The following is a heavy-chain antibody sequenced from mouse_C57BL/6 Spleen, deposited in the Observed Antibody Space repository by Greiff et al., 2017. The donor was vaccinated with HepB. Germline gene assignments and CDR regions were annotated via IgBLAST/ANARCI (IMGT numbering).Heavy chain of an antibody. CDR2: ISYDGSN. Sequence: DVQLQESGPGLVKPSQSLSLTCSVTGYSITSGYYWNWIRQFPGNKLEWMGYISYDGSNNYNPSLKNRISITRDTSKNQFFLKLNSVTTEDTATYYCAILYDYDGAYWGQGTLVTVSA. V-gene: IGHV3-6*01. CDR1: GYSITSGYY. J-gene: IGHJ3*01. CDR3: AILYDYDGAY. D-gene: IGHD2-4*01.